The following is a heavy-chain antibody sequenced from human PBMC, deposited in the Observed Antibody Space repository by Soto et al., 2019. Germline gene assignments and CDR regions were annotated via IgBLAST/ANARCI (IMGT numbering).Heavy chain of an antibody. Sequence: EVQLVESGGDLVQRGGSLRLSCVASGFTFSVYSMNWVRQAPGKGLEWFSYITSDTKTIKYADSVKGRFTISRDNAKNSVYLQMTSLRDEDTAVYYCARSVEGHFDYWGQGTVVTVSS. J-gene: IGHJ4*02. D-gene: IGHD6-19*01. CDR3: ARSVEGHFDY. CDR2: ITSDTKTI. V-gene: IGHV3-48*02. CDR1: GFTFSVYS.